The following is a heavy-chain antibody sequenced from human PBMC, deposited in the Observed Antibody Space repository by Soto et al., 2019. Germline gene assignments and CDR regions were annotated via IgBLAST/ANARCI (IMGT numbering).Heavy chain of an antibody. Sequence: PGGSLRLSCAASGFTFDDYTMHWVRQAPGKGLEWVSLISWDGGSTYYADSVKGRFTISRDNSKNSLYLQMNSLRTEDTALYYCAKPPDSSGPPWGQGTLVTVSS. CDR3: AKPPDSSGPP. CDR1: GFTFDDYT. D-gene: IGHD3-22*01. CDR2: ISWDGGST. V-gene: IGHV3-43*01. J-gene: IGHJ5*02.